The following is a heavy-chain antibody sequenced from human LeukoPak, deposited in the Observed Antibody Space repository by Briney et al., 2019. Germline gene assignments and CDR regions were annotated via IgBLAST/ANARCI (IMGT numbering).Heavy chain of an antibody. CDR2: FDPEGGET. CDR3: ATFVSSGYYWSLDY. D-gene: IGHD3-22*01. V-gene: IGHV1-24*01. Sequence: ASEKVSCKVSGDTLTELSMHWVLQAPGKGLEWRGGFDPEGGETIYAQKFQGRVTMTEDTSTDTAYMELSSLRAEDTAVYYCATFVSSGYYWSLDYWGQGTLVTVSS. CDR1: GDTLTELS. J-gene: IGHJ4*02.